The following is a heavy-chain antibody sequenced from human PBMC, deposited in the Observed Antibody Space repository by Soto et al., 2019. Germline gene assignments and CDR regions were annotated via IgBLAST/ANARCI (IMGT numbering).Heavy chain of an antibody. CDR2: IHPSDSET. CDR3: VRLGSPGAIFFDS. CDR1: GYNFTAYW. D-gene: IGHD6-25*01. V-gene: IGHV5-51*01. J-gene: IGHJ4*02. Sequence: EVQLVQSGAEVKKPGESLKISCEISGYNFTAYWLGWVRQMPGKGLEWMGNIHPSDSETHYRPSFQGQVTFSADKSISTAYLQWATLKASDTAIYFCVRLGSPGAIFFDSWGQGTLVTVSP.